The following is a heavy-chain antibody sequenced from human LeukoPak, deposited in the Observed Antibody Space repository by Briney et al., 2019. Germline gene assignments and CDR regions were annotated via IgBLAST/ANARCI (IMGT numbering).Heavy chain of an antibody. CDR2: IYYSGST. D-gene: IGHD2/OR15-2a*01. V-gene: IGHV4-39*01. CDR1: GGSISSSSYY. Sequence: SETLSLTCSVSGGSISSSSYYWGWIRQPPGKGLEWIGSIYYSGSTYYNPSLKSRVTISVDTSKNQFSLKLSSVTAAETAFYFSSRRSEYPFYYWGQGTLVTVSS. CDR3: SRRSEYPFYY. J-gene: IGHJ4*02.